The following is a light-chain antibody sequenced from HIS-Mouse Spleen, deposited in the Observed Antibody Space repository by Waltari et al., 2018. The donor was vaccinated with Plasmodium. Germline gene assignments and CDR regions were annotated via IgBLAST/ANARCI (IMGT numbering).Light chain of an antibody. CDR1: SSNIGSNY. CDR2: RNN. J-gene: IGLJ2*01. V-gene: IGLV1-47*01. Sequence: QSVLTQPPSASGTPGQRVPISCSGSSSNIGSNYVYWYQQLPGTAPKPPIYRNNQRPSGVHGRYSGSKSGTSASLAIRGLRSEDEADYYCAAWDDSLSGVVFGGGTKLTVL. CDR3: AAWDDSLSGVV.